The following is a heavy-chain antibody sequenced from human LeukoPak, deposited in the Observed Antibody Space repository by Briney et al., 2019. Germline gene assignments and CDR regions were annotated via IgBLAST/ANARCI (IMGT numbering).Heavy chain of an antibody. V-gene: IGHV4-4*02. J-gene: IGHJ6*02. CDR2: IHHSGST. CDR3: ARRGSATWYYYGMDV. Sequence: SETLSLTCALSGGSISSNDWWSWVRQPPGKGLEWIGEIHHSGSTNYNPSLKSRVIISVDKSKNQFSLKLSSVTAADTAVYYCARRGSATWYYYGMDVWGQGTTVTVSS. D-gene: IGHD2-15*01. CDR1: GGSISSNDW.